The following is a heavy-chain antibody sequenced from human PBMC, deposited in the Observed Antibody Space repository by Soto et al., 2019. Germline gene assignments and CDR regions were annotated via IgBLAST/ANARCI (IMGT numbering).Heavy chain of an antibody. V-gene: IGHV3-30-3*01. D-gene: IGHD2-21*02. Sequence: LRLSCVASGFIFTDYQMHWVRQAPGKGLEWVGTPDHCAEFVEGRFTISRDNSKNTLYLQMTNLRPEDTAVYFCAREIGGTAPDFWGQGTMVTVS. CDR2: TPD. CDR3: AREIGGTAPDF. J-gene: IGHJ4*02. CDR1: GFIFTDYQ.